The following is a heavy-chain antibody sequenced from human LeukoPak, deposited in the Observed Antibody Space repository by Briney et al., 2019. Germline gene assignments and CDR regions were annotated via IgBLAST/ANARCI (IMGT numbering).Heavy chain of an antibody. J-gene: IGHJ4*02. CDR3: AREGLGTYYVF. CDR1: GYTFTKDG. V-gene: IGHV1-18*01. CDR2: ISAYNGDT. D-gene: IGHD1-26*01. Sequence: ASVKVSCKASGYTFTKDGIGWVRQAPGQGLEWMGWISAYNGDTNYAQKSQGRVTMTTDTSTSTAYMELRSLRFDDTAVYFCAREGLGTYYVFWGQGTLVTVSS.